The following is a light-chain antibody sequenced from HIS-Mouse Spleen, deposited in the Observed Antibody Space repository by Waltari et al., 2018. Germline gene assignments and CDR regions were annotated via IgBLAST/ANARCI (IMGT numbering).Light chain of an antibody. CDR2: QDS. CDR1: KLGDKY. CDR3: QAWDSSYSV. V-gene: IGLV3-1*01. Sequence: YELTQPPSVSVSPGQTASITCPGDKLGDKYACWYQQKPGQSPVLVIYQDSKRPSGIPERFSGSNSGNTATLTISGTQAMDEADYYCQAWDSSYSVFGGGTKLTVL. J-gene: IGLJ2*01.